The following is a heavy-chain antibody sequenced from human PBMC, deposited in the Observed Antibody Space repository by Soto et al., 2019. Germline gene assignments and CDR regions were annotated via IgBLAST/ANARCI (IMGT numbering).Heavy chain of an antibody. V-gene: IGHV3-48*01. CDR2: ISSSSSTI. CDR3: ARDEIGYGDVYYYYYMDV. D-gene: IGHD4-17*01. Sequence: GGSLRLSCAASGFTFSSYSMNWVRQAPGKGLEWVSYISSSSSTIYYADSVKGRFTISRDNAKNSLYLQMNSLRAEDTAVYYCARDEIGYGDVYYYYYMDVWGKGTTVTVSS. CDR1: GFTFSSYS. J-gene: IGHJ6*03.